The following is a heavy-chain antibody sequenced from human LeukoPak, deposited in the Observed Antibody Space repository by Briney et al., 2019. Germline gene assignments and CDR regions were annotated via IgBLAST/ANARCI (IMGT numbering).Heavy chain of an antibody. D-gene: IGHD4-17*01. CDR2: INPNSGGT. CDR1: GYTFTGYY. Sequence: GASVKVSCKASGYTFTGYYMHWVRQAPGQGLEWMGWINPNSGGTNYAQKFQGRVTMTRDTSISTAYMELSRLRSDDTAVYYCAREATVTTDRLLPDYWGQGTLVTVSS. CDR3: AREATVTTDRLLPDY. J-gene: IGHJ4*02. V-gene: IGHV1-2*02.